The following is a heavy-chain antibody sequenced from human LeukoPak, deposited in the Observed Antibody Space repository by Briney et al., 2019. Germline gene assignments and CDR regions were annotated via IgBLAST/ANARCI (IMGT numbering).Heavy chain of an antibody. J-gene: IGHJ2*01. CDR3: TSGRLYWYFDL. V-gene: IGHV4-39*07. CDR1: GVSINIGSYY. CDR2: RYYGGNT. Sequence: SETLSLTCNVSGVSINIGSYYWGWIRQSPGKELEWIGSRYYGGNTYHNPSLKSRVTISLDTSNNQFSLKLSSVTAADTAVYYCTSGRLYWYFDLWGRGTLVTVSS.